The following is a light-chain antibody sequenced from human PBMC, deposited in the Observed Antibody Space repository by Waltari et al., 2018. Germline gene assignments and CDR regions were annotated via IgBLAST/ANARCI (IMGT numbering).Light chain of an antibody. CDR2: DVT. CDR3: CSYSGTYTFVV. CDR1: TSDVGGYNY. V-gene: IGLV2-11*01. J-gene: IGLJ2*01. Sequence: QSALTQPRSVSGSPGQSVTMSCTGTTSDVGGYNYVSWYQQHAGKVPKLIIYDVTKRPSGVPDRFSGSKSGNTASLTISGLQAEDEADYYCCSYSGTYTFVVFGGGTKLTVL.